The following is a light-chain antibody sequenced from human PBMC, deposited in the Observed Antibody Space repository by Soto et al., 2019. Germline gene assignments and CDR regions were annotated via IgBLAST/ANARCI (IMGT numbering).Light chain of an antibody. CDR3: QQYYGLYTRT. J-gene: IGKJ5*01. CDR1: QGIGSS. V-gene: IGKV1-33*01. CDR2: DAX. Sequence: IHVTPAPSSLTAGVGDRGPVTCRGSQGIGSSLSRYQQKPEKATNLLISDAXKLANAVASRFSGSGSGRDSSFSITSLRSEDLETHYCQQYYGLYTRTFGQGTRLDIK.